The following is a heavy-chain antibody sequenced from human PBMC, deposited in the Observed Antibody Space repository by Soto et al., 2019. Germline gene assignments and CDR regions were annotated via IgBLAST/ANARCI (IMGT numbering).Heavy chain of an antibody. CDR3: ARDWPIHCSGGSCYSRGMDV. V-gene: IGHV3-30-3*01. CDR2: ISYDGSNK. CDR1: GFTFSSYA. D-gene: IGHD2-15*01. J-gene: IGHJ6*02. Sequence: PGGSLRLSCAASGFTFSSYAMHWVRQAPCKGLEWVAVISYDGSNKYYADSVKGRFTISRDNSKNTLYLQMNSLRAEDTAVYYCARDWPIHCSGGSCYSRGMDVWGQGTTVTVSS.